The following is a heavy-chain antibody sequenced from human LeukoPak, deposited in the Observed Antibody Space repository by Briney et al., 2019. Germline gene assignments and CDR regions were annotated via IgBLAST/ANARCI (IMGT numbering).Heavy chain of an antibody. V-gene: IGHV3-21*01. J-gene: IGHJ4*02. Sequence: GGSLRLSCAASGFTFSSYSMNWVRQAPGKGLEWVSSISSSSYIYYADSVKGRFTISRDNAKNSLYLQMNSLRVEDTAVYYCSRAFRYDSSGLDYWGQGTLVTVSS. CDR2: ISSSSYI. CDR1: GFTFSSYS. CDR3: SRAFRYDSSGLDY. D-gene: IGHD3-22*01.